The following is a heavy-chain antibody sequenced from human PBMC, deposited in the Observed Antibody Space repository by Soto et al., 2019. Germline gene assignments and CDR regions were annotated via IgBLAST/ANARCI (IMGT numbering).Heavy chain of an antibody. D-gene: IGHD5-18*01. J-gene: IGHJ4*02. V-gene: IGHV3-23*01. CDR3: AKADTAMVNNFDY. CDR2: ISGSGGST. Sequence: EVQLLESGGGLVRPGGSLRLSCAASGFTFSSYAMSWVRQAPGKGLEWVSAISGSGGSTYYADSVKGRFTISRDNSKNTLYLQMNSLRAEDTAVYYCAKADTAMVNNFDYWGQGTLVTVSS. CDR1: GFTFSSYA.